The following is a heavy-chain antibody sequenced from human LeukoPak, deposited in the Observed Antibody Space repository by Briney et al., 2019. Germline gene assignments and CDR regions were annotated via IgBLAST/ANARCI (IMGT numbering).Heavy chain of an antibody. CDR2: IRSKANSYAT. V-gene: IGHV3-73*01. J-gene: IGHJ4*02. CDR3: TSGNVAYCGGDCYPALFDY. CDR1: GFXFSGSA. Sequence: PGGSLRLSCEASGFXFSGSAIHWVRQASGKGLEWLGRIRSKANSYATAYAASVKGRFTISRDDSKNTAYLQMNSLKTEDTAVYYCTSGNVAYCGGDCYPALFDYWGQGTLVTVSS. D-gene: IGHD2-21*02.